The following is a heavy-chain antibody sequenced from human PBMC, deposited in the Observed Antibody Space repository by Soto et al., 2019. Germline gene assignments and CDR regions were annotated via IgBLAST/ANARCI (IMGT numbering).Heavy chain of an antibody. CDR1: GFTFSNYG. J-gene: IGHJ3*01. Sequence: QVQLVESGEGVVQPGRSLRLCCAASGFTFSNYGMHWVRQAPGKGLEWVAVISYVGGEEYYADSVKGRFTISRDNSKNTLYLQMNSLRAEDTAVYYCAKDRYCSGGNCYYDAFDVWGQGTMVTVSS. CDR2: ISYVGGEE. CDR3: AKDRYCSGGNCYYDAFDV. V-gene: IGHV3-30*18. D-gene: IGHD2-15*01.